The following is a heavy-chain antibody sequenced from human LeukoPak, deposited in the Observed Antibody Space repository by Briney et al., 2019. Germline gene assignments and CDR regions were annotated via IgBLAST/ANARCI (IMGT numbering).Heavy chain of an antibody. CDR3: ARNGGNPPDGVVALYYYYMDV. D-gene: IGHD3-3*01. CDR2: MNPNSGNT. CDR1: GYTFTSYD. V-gene: IGHV1-8*01. J-gene: IGHJ6*03. Sequence: ASVKVSCKASGYTFTSYDINWVRQATGQGLEWMGWMNPNSGNTGYAQKFQGRVTMTRNTSISTAYMELSSLRSDDTAVYYCARNGGNPPDGVVALYYYYMDVWGKGTTVTVSS.